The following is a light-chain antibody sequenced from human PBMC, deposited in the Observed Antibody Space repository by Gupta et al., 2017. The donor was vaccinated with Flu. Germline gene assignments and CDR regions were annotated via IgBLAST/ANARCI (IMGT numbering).Light chain of an antibody. CDR1: QIISNY. V-gene: IGKV1-39*01. J-gene: IGKJ4*01. CDR3: QQSESIPRT. Sequence: DIQMTQSPSSLSASVGDRVTITCRASQIISNYLNWFQQRPGKAPKLLIYAASSLQSGVPSRFSGSGSGTDFTLTISRLQTEDFATYYCQQSESIPRTFGRGTKVEIK. CDR2: AAS.